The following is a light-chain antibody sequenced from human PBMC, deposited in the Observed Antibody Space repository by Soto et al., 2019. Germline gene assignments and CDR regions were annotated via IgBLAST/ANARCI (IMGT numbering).Light chain of an antibody. CDR2: DVS. J-gene: IGLJ1*01. CDR3: SSYTTSNTRQIV. Sequence: QSVLTQPASVSGSPGQSITISCTGTSSDVGGYNYVSWYQHRPGEAPKLMIYDVSNRPSGVSNRFSGSKSGNTASLTISGLQPEDEADYYCSSYTTSNTRQIVFGTGTKVTV. CDR1: SSDVGGYNY. V-gene: IGLV2-14*03.